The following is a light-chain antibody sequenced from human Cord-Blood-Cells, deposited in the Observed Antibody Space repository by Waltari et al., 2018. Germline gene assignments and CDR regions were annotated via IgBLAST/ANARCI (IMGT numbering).Light chain of an antibody. CDR3: SSYTSSSTRV. CDR1: SSDVGGYNY. Sequence: QSALPQPASVSGSPGQSITIYCNGTSSDVGGYNYVSWYQQHPGKAPNLMIYDVSNRPSGVSNRFSGSKSGNTASLTISGLRAEDEADYYCSSYTSSSTRVFGGGTKLTVL. CDR2: DVS. J-gene: IGLJ3*02. V-gene: IGLV2-14*03.